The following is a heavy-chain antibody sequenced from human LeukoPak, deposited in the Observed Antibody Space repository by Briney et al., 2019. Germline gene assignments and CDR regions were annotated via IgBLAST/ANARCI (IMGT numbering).Heavy chain of an antibody. D-gene: IGHD1-14*01. V-gene: IGHV3-7*01. CDR1: GFTFSNHW. Sequence: GGSLRLSCAASGFTFSNHWMSWVRQAQGKGLEWVAHINQDGSKKYYVDSVKGRFTISRDNAEKSLYLQMNSLRVDDTAVYYCARDSYRALEYWGQGTLVIVSS. J-gene: IGHJ4*02. CDR3: ARDSYRALEY. CDR2: INQDGSKK.